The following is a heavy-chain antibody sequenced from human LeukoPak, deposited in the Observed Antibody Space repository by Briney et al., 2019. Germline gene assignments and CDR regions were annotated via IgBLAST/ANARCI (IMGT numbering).Heavy chain of an antibody. J-gene: IGHJ4*02. D-gene: IGHD2-15*01. CDR1: GFTFSTYS. Sequence: GGSLRLSCAASGFTFSTYSMNWVRQAPGKGLEWVSSISISGTYIYYADSVKGRFTISRDNAKNSLYLQMNSLRAEDTAVYYCATEDAAKFDYWGQGTLVTVSS. CDR3: ATEDAAKFDY. CDR2: ISISGTYI. V-gene: IGHV3-21*01.